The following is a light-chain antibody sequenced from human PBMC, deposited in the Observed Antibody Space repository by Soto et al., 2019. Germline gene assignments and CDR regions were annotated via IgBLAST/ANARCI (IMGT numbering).Light chain of an antibody. CDR1: QSVSSN. J-gene: IGKJ1*01. V-gene: IGKV3-15*01. CDR2: GAS. CDR3: QQYNNWPET. Sequence: EIVMTQSPATLSVSPGARATLSCRASQSVSSNLAWYQQKPGQAPRLLIYGASTRATGIPARFSGSGSGTEFTLTISSLQSEDFAVYYCQQYNNWPETSGQGTKVDIK.